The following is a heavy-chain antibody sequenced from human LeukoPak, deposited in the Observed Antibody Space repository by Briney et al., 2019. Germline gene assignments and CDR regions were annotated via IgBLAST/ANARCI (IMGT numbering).Heavy chain of an antibody. Sequence: QTGGSLRLSCAASGFTFSSYGMHWVRQAPGKGLEWVAFIRYDGSNKYYADSVKGRFTISRDNSKNTLYLQMNSLRAEDTAVYYCARDFLYSYGYYYGMDVWGQGTTVTVSS. D-gene: IGHD5-18*01. CDR2: IRYDGSNK. J-gene: IGHJ6*02. V-gene: IGHV3-30*02. CDR3: ARDFLYSYGYYYGMDV. CDR1: GFTFSSYG.